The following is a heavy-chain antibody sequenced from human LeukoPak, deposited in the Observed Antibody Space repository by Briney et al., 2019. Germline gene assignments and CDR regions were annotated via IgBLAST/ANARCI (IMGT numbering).Heavy chain of an antibody. CDR2: INHSGST. D-gene: IGHD5-24*01. J-gene: IGHJ4*02. V-gene: IGHV4-34*01. Sequence: SETLSLTSAVYGGSFSGYCWSWIRQPPGKGLEWIGEINHSGSTNYNPSLKSRVTISVDTSKNQFSLKLSSVTAADTAVYYCARRWLHRKGFDYWGQGTLVTVSS. CDR1: GGSFSGYC. CDR3: ARRWLHRKGFDY.